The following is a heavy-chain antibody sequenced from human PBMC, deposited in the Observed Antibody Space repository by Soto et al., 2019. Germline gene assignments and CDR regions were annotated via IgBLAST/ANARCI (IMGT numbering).Heavy chain of an antibody. J-gene: IGHJ4*02. CDR2: IKSKTDGGTT. D-gene: IGHD3-16*02. CDR3: TTDISPVYYDYIWGSYRYAIAAPL. Sequence: GGSLRLSCAASGFTFSNAWMSWVRQAPGKGLEWVGRIKSKTDGGTTDYAAPVKGRLTISRDDSKNTLYLKMNGLKTEDTAVYYCTTDISPVYYDYIWGSYRYAIAAPLWGQGTLVTVSS. V-gene: IGHV3-15*01. CDR1: GFTFSNAW.